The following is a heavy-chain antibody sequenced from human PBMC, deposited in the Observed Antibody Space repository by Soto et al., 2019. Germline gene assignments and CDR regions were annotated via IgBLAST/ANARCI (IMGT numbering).Heavy chain of an antibody. J-gene: IGHJ4*02. CDR3: AKKVNSGPGSQYFDY. CDR2: ISSSSSTI. V-gene: IGHV3-48*02. CDR1: GFTFSSYS. D-gene: IGHD3-10*01. Sequence: LRLSCAASGFTFSSYSMNWVRQAPGKGLEWVSYISSSSSTIYYADSVKGRFTISRDNAKNSLYLQMNSLRDEDTAVYYCAKKVNSGPGSQYFDYWGQGTLVTVSS.